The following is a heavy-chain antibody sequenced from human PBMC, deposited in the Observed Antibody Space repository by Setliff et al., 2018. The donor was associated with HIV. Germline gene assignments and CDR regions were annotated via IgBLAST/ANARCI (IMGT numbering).Heavy chain of an antibody. J-gene: IGHJ3*02. CDR1: GFTFSSYE. CDR2: ISSSGSTI. Sequence: GGSLRLFCAASGFTFSSYEMNWVRQAPGKGLEWVSYISSSGSTIYYADSVKGRFTISRDNAKNSLYLQMNSLRAEDTAVYYCATLWFGSRDAFDIWGQGTMVTVSS. CDR3: ATLWFGSRDAFDI. V-gene: IGHV3-48*03. D-gene: IGHD3-10*01.